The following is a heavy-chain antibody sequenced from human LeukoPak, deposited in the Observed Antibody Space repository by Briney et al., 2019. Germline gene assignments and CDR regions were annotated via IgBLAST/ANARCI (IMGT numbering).Heavy chain of an antibody. Sequence: PGRSVSLSCIASGFTFGDYAMSWVRQAPGKGLEWVGFIRSKASGGTTEYAASVKGRFTISRDDSNSIAYLQMTSLKTEDSAIYYCSRMMQHSYDRGAYYRLFDYWGQGTLVTVSS. CDR1: GFTFGDYA. J-gene: IGHJ4*02. CDR3: SRMMQHSYDRGAYYRLFDY. CDR2: IRSKASGGTT. D-gene: IGHD3-22*01. V-gene: IGHV3-49*04.